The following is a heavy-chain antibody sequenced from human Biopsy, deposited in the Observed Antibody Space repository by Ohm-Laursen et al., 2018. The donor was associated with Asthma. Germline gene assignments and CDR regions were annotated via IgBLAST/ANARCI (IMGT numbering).Heavy chain of an antibody. CDR3: ARERAGYYGSGSYLGY. CDR2: INHSGST. Sequence: SETLSLTCAVYGGSFSGYYWSWIRQPPGKGLEWIGEINHSGSTNYNPSLKSRVTISVDTSKNQFSLKLSSVTAADTAVYYCARERAGYYGSGSYLGYWGQGTLVTVSS. CDR1: GGSFSGYY. D-gene: IGHD3-10*01. J-gene: IGHJ4*02. V-gene: IGHV4-34*01.